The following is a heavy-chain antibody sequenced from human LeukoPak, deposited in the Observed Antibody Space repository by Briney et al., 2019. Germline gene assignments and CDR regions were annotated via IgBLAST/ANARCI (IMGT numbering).Heavy chain of an antibody. CDR3: AEVYDILTGYYSPPDY. CDR1: GFTFDDYA. Sequence: PGRSLRLSCAASGFTFDDYAMHWVRQAPGKGLEWVSGISWNSGIKGYADSVKGRFTISRDNAKNSLYLQMNSLRAEDTALYYCAEVYDILTGYYSPPDYWGQGTLVTVSS. D-gene: IGHD3-9*01. CDR2: ISWNSGIK. J-gene: IGHJ4*02. V-gene: IGHV3-9*01.